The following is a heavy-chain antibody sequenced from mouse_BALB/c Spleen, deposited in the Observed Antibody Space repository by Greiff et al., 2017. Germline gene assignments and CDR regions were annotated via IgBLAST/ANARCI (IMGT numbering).Heavy chain of an antibody. J-gene: IGHJ4*01. CDR3: ARKRAYYRYDDAMDY. CDR2: IWGDGST. CDR1: GFSLTGYG. Sequence: VQLQQSGPGLVAPSQSLSITCTVSGFSLTGYGVNWVRQPPGKGLEWLGMIWGDGSTDYNSALKSRLSISKDNSKSQVFLKMNSLQTDDTARYYCARKRAYYRYDDAMDYWGQGTSVTVSS. V-gene: IGHV2-6-7*01. D-gene: IGHD2-14*01.